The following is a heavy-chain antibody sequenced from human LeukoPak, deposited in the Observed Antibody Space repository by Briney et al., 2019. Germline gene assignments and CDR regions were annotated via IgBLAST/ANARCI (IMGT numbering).Heavy chain of an antibody. CDR2: INPSGGST. J-gene: IGHJ4*02. V-gene: IGHV1-46*01. CDR1: GYTFITYY. CDR3: ARNVGSGFDY. D-gene: IGHD1-1*01. Sequence: RASVKVSCKASGYTFITYYIHWVRQAPGQGLEWMGFINPSGGSTSYAQKFQGRVTMTRDTSTSAVYMELSSLRSEDTAMYYCARNVGSGFDYWGQGTLVTVSS.